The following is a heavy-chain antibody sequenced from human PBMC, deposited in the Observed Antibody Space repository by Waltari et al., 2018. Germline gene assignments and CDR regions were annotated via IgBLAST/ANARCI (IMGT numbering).Heavy chain of an antibody. CDR3: AREGRIAAAGTFDY. CDR2: INHSGST. V-gene: IGHV4-34*01. D-gene: IGHD6-13*01. Sequence: QVQLQQWGAGLLKPSETLSLTCAVYGGSFSGYYWSWIRQPPGKGLEWIGEINHSGSTNYNPSLKSRVTISVDTSKNQFSLKLSSVTAADTAVYYCAREGRIAAAGTFDYWGQGTLVTVSS. J-gene: IGHJ4*02. CDR1: GGSFSGYY.